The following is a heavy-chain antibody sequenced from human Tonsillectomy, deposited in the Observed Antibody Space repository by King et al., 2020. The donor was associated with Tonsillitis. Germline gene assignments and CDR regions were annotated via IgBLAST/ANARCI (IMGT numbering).Heavy chain of an antibody. Sequence: VQLVESGGGLVQPGGSLRLSCAASGFTFSSYSMNWVRQAPGKGLEWVSYISSSSSTIYYADSAKGRFTISRDNAKNSLYLQMNSLRDEDTAVYYCARAYYGDYRYWFDPWGQGTLVTVSS. CDR1: GFTFSSYS. CDR3: ARAYYGDYRYWFDP. D-gene: IGHD4-17*01. J-gene: IGHJ5*02. V-gene: IGHV3-48*02. CDR2: ISSSSSTI.